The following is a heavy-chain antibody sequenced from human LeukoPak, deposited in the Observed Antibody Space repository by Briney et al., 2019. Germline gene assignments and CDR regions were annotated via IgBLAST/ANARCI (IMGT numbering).Heavy chain of an antibody. CDR1: GFTFSTYE. V-gene: IGHV3-48*03. J-gene: IGHJ4*02. D-gene: IGHD5-24*01. Sequence: PGGSLRLSCVASGFTFSTYEMNWVRQAPGKGLEWVSYISSSGSTIYYADSVKGRFTISRDNAKNSLYLQMNSLRAEDTAVYYCAKDTVVEMATILHYWGQGTLVTVSS. CDR3: AKDTVVEMATILHY. CDR2: ISSSGSTI.